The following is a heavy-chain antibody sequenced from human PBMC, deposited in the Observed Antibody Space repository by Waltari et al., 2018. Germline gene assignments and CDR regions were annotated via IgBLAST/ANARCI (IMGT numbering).Heavy chain of an antibody. CDR3: ARVGVVVAATGETFDY. D-gene: IGHD2-15*01. J-gene: IGHJ4*02. Sequence: QVQLQESGPGLVKPSETLSLTCTVSGYSISSGYYWGWIRQPPGKGLEWIGSIYHSGSTYYNPSLKSRVTISVDTSKNQFSLKLSSVTAADTAVYYCARVGVVVAATGETFDYWGQGTLVTVSS. CDR1: GYSISSGYY. V-gene: IGHV4-38-2*02. CDR2: IYHSGST.